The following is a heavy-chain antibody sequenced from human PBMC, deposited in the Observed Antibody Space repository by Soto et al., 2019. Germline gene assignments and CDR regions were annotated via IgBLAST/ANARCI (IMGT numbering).Heavy chain of an antibody. CDR3: AKDLGHGGRGAFDI. CDR2: ISYDGSNK. J-gene: IGHJ3*02. CDR1: GFTFSSYG. Sequence: QVQLVESGGGVVQPGGSLRLSCAASGFTFSSYGRHWVRQAPGKRLEWVALISYDGSNKYYADSVKGRFTISRDNSKNTLYLQMNSLRTEDTAVYYCAKDLGHGGRGAFDIWGQGTMVTVSS. D-gene: IGHD7-27*01. V-gene: IGHV3-30*18.